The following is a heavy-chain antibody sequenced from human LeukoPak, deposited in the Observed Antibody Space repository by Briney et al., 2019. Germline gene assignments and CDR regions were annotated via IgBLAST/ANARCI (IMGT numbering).Heavy chain of an antibody. D-gene: IGHD4-17*01. Sequence: GGSLRLSCAASGFTFDNYAMHWVRQAPGKGLKWVSGISWNSRSIGYADSVKGRFTISRDNSKNTLYLQMNSLRAEDTAVYYCAKGATGYGDSDDAFDIWGQGTMVTVSS. V-gene: IGHV3-9*01. CDR1: GFTFDNYA. CDR2: ISWNSRSI. CDR3: AKGATGYGDSDDAFDI. J-gene: IGHJ3*02.